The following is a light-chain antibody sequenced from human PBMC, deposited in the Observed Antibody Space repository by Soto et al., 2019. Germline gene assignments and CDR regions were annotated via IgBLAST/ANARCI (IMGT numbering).Light chain of an antibody. J-gene: IGKJ4*01. CDR1: QSSTSY. CDR3: QQSYSTLGLT. V-gene: IGKV1-39*01. CDR2: AAS. Sequence: DIQMTQSPSSLSASVGDRVTITCRASQSSTSYLNWFQKKPGKAPKLLIYAASNLQSGVPSRSSGSGSGTDFTLTISSLQPEDFATYYCQQSYSTLGLTFGGGTKVEIK.